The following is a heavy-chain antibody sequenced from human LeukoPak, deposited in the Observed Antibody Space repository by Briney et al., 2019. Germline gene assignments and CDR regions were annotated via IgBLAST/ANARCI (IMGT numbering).Heavy chain of an antibody. Sequence: GESLKISCKGSGYSFTSYWIGWVRQMPGKGLEWMGIIYPGDSDTRYSPSFQGQVTISADKSISTAYLQWSSLKASDTAMYYCAATLTYYYDSSGSIDYWGQGTLVTVSS. V-gene: IGHV5-51*01. CDR2: IYPGDSDT. CDR1: GYSFTSYW. CDR3: AATLTYYYDSSGSIDY. J-gene: IGHJ4*02. D-gene: IGHD3-22*01.